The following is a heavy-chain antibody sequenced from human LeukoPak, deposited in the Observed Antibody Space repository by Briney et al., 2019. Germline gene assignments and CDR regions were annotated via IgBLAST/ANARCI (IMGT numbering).Heavy chain of an antibody. D-gene: IGHD3-9*01. Sequence: PGGSLRLSCAASGFTFSSYAMSWVRQAPGKGLEWVSAISGSGGSTYYADSVKGRFTISRDNSKNTLYLQMNSLRAEDTAVYYCAKDAGANYDILTGYWFNYFDYWGQGTLVTVSS. CDR3: AKDAGANYDILTGYWFNYFDY. V-gene: IGHV3-23*01. CDR2: ISGSGGST. CDR1: GFTFSSYA. J-gene: IGHJ4*02.